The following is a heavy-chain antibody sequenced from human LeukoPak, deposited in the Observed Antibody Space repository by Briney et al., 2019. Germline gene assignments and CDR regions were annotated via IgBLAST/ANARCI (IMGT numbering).Heavy chain of an antibody. CDR1: GFTFSSYN. J-gene: IGHJ4*02. D-gene: IGHD6-13*01. V-gene: IGHV3-21*01. CDR2: ISSSSTYI. Sequence: GGSLRLSCAASGFTFSSYNMNWVRQAPGKGLEWVSSISSSSTYIYYADSMKGRFTISRGNAKNSLYLQMNSLRAEDTAVYYCARFIAAPYYFDYWGRGTLVTVSS. CDR3: ARFIAAPYYFDY.